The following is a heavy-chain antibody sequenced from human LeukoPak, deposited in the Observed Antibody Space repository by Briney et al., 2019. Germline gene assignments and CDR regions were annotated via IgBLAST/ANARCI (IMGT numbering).Heavy chain of an antibody. CDR3: ARDLTTLYYYYYYYMDV. J-gene: IGHJ6*03. Sequence: GGSLRLSCAASGFTFSSYAMSWIRQAPGKGLEWVSYISSSGSTIYYADSVKGRFTISRDNAKNSLYLQMNSLRAEDTAVYYCARDLTTLYYYYYYYMDVWGKGTTVTVSS. CDR2: ISSSGSTI. CDR1: GFTFSSYA. V-gene: IGHV3-11*04. D-gene: IGHD1-1*01.